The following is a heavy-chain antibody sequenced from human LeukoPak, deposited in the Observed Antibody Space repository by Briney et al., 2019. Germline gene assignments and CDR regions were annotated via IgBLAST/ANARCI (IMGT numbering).Heavy chain of an antibody. D-gene: IGHD5-18*01. V-gene: IGHV1-8*01. CDR3: ARVSHGYSYVLPFDY. J-gene: IGHJ4*02. Sequence: ASVKVSCKASGYTFTSYDINWVRQATGQGLEWMGWMNPNSGNTGYAQKFQGRVTMTRNTSISAAYMELSSLRSEDTAVYYCARVSHGYSYVLPFDYWGQGTLVTVSS. CDR2: MNPNSGNT. CDR1: GYTFTSYD.